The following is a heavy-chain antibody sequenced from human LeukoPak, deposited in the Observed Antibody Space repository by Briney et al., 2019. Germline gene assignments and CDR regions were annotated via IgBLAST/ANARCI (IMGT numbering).Heavy chain of an antibody. D-gene: IGHD3-3*01. CDR1: GFTFSSYA. CDR3: AKDGAHYDFWSGYYFDY. J-gene: IGHJ4*02. CDR2: ISGSGGST. Sequence: GGSLRLSCEASGFTFSSYAMSWVRQAPGKGLEWVSAISGSGGSTYYADSVKGRFTISRDNSKNTLYLQMNSLRAEDTAVYYCAKDGAHYDFWSGYYFDYWGQGTLVTVSS. V-gene: IGHV3-23*01.